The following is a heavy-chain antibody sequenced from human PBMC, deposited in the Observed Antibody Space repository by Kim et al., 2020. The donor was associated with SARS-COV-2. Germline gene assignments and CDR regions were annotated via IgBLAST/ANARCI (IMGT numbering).Heavy chain of an antibody. Sequence: ASVKVSCKASGYSVTSYYMHWVRQAPGQGLEWMGIINPDGGSTTYARKLQGRVTMTSDTSTSTGYMELSSLTFHDTAVYYCARVLPARTLLDHWGQGTLVTVSS. D-gene: IGHD6-6*01. V-gene: IGHV1-46*04. J-gene: IGHJ4*02. CDR2: INPDGGST. CDR3: ARVLPARTLLDH. CDR1: GYSVTSYY.